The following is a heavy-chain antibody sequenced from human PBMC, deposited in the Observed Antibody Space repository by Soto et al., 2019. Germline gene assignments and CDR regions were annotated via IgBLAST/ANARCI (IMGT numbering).Heavy chain of an antibody. D-gene: IGHD6-19*01. V-gene: IGHV3-21*01. CDR1: GFTFSSYS. CDR3: AIAVAGKGDAFDI. J-gene: IGHJ3*02. Sequence: EVQLVESGGGLVKPGGSLRLSCAASGFTFSSYSMNWVRQAPGKGLEWVSSISSSSSYIYYADSVKGRFTIPRDNAKNSLSLQMNSLRAEDTAVYYCAIAVAGKGDAFDIWGQGTMVTVSS. CDR2: ISSSSSYI.